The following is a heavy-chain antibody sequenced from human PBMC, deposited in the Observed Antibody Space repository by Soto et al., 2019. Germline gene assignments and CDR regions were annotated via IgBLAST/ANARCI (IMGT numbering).Heavy chain of an antibody. J-gene: IGHJ5*02. Sequence: PSETLSLTCAVSGVSISSGVYYWSWIRQHPGKGLEWIGYIYHSGSTYYNPSLKSRVTISVDRSKNQFSLKLSSVTAADTAVYYCARVPGPWGQGTLVTVSS. CDR1: GVSISSGVYY. V-gene: IGHV4-30-2*01. CDR3: ARVPGP. CDR2: IYHSGST.